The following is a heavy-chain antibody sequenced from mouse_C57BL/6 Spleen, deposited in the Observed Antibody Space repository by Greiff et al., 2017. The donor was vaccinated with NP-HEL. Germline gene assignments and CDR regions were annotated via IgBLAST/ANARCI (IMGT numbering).Heavy chain of an antibody. CDR1: GFTFSSYA. CDR3: ARERGDY. V-gene: IGHV5-4*01. Sequence: DVQLVESGGGLVKPGGSLKLSCAASGFTFSSYAMSWVRQTPEKRLEWVATISDGGSYTYYPDNVKGRFTISRDNAKNNLYLQMSHLKSEDTAMYYCARERGDYWGQGTTLTVSS. J-gene: IGHJ2*01. CDR2: ISDGGSYT.